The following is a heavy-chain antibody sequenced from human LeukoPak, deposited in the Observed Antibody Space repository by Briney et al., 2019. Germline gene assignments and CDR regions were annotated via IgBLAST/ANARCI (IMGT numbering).Heavy chain of an antibody. CDR1: GGSMSSYY. Sequence: SETLSLTCTVSGGSMSSYYWSWIRQPPGKGLEWIGNIYYSESTNYNPSLKSRVTISVDTSKNQFSLKLSSVTAADTAVFYCARDPSADYDILTNWFDPWGQGTLVTVSS. CDR2: IYYSEST. D-gene: IGHD3-9*01. J-gene: IGHJ5*02. CDR3: ARDPSADYDILTNWFDP. V-gene: IGHV4-59*12.